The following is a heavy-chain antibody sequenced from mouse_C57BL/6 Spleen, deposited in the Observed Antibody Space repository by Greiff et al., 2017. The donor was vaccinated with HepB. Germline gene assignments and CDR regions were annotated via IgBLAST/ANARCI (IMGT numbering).Heavy chain of an antibody. D-gene: IGHD1-1*01. CDR1: GHAFSSYW. Sequence: QVQLKESGAELVKPGASVKISCKASGHAFSSYWMNWVKQRPGKGLEWIGQIYPGDGDTNYNGKFKGKATLTADKSSSTAYMQLSSLTSEDSAVYFCARGDYYGSSYSYWYFDVWGTGTTVTVSS. CDR2: IYPGDGDT. V-gene: IGHV1-80*01. CDR3: ARGDYYGSSYSYWYFDV. J-gene: IGHJ1*03.